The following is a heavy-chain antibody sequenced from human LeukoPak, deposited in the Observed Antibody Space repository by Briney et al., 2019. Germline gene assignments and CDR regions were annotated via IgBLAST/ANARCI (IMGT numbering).Heavy chain of an antibody. CDR1: GGSISSYY. CDR2: IYYSGST. Sequence: PSETLSLTCTVSGGSISSYYWSWIRQPPGKGLEWIGYIYYSGSTNYNPSLKSRVTISVDTSKDQFSLKLSSVTAADTAVYYCAGRYYYGSGWGCHPWGQGTLVSVSS. V-gene: IGHV4-59*01. J-gene: IGHJ5*02. D-gene: IGHD3-10*01. CDR3: AGRYYYGSGWGCHP.